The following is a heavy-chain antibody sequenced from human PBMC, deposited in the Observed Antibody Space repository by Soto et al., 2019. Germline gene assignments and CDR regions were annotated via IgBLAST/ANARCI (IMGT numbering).Heavy chain of an antibody. Sequence: SETLSLTCAVSGGSISSSNWWSWVRQPPGKGLEWIGEIYHSGSTNYNPSLKSRVTISVDKSKNQFSLKLSSVTAADTAVYYCARGGVEWADHIVVVTAIRTPNDAFDIWGQGTMVTVSS. CDR2: IYHSGST. D-gene: IGHD2-21*02. CDR1: GGSISSSNW. J-gene: IGHJ3*02. V-gene: IGHV4-4*02. CDR3: ARGGVEWADHIVVVTAIRTPNDAFDI.